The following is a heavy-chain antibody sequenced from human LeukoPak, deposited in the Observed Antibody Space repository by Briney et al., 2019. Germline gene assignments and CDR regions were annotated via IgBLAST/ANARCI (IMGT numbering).Heavy chain of an antibody. Sequence: GGSLRLSCAASRFTFSIYAMSWVRQAPGKGLERVSTISGSGRSPYYAASVKGRFTISRDNSRNTLYLQMNSLRAEDTAIYYCAKRYDDGTDYYFYMDVWGKGTTVTVSS. J-gene: IGHJ6*03. CDR2: ISGSGRSP. CDR3: AKRYDDGTDYYFYMDV. D-gene: IGHD3-3*01. CDR1: RFTFSIYA. V-gene: IGHV3-23*01.